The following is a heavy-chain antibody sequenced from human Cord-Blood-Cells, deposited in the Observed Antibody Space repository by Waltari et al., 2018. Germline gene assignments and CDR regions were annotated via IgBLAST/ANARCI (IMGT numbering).Heavy chain of an antibody. Sequence: QVQLVESGGGVVQPGGSLRLYCAASGFTFSSYGMHWVRQAPGKGLEWVAFIRYDGSNKYYADSVKGRFTISRDNSKNTLYLQMNSLRAEDTAVYYCAKDSSLYSNYEDYWGQGTLVTVSS. CDR1: GFTFSSYG. V-gene: IGHV3-30*02. CDR3: AKDSSLYSNYEDY. CDR2: IRYDGSNK. D-gene: IGHD4-4*01. J-gene: IGHJ4*02.